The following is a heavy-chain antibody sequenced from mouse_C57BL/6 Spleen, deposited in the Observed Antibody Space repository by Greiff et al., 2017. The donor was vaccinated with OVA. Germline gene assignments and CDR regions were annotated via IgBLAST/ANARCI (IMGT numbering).Heavy chain of an antibody. Sequence: QVQLQQSGPELVKPGASVKISCKASGYAFSSSWMNWVKQRPGQGLEWIGRIYPGDGDTNYNGKFKGKATLTADKSSSTAYMQLSSLTSEDSAVYFCARYYGYDEAMDYWGQGTSVTVSS. D-gene: IGHD2-2*01. J-gene: IGHJ4*01. V-gene: IGHV1-82*01. CDR3: ARYYGYDEAMDY. CDR1: GYAFSSSW. CDR2: IYPGDGDT.